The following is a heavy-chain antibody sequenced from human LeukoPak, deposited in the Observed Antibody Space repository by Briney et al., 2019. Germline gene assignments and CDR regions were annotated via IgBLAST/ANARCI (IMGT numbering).Heavy chain of an antibody. CDR3: ARIGAGMGAFDI. V-gene: IGHV3-30*02. J-gene: IGHJ3*02. D-gene: IGHD6-19*01. Sequence: GGSLRLSCAASGFSFTNYDIHWVRQAPGMGLEWVAFIRYDGTKKYYADSVQGRFTISRDNSKNTLYLQMNSLRAEDTAVYYCARIGAGMGAFDIWGQGTMVTVSS. CDR2: IRYDGTKK. CDR1: GFSFTNYD.